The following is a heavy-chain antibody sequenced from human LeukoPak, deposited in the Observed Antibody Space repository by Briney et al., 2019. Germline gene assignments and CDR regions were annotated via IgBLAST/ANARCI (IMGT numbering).Heavy chain of an antibody. Sequence: ASVKVSCKASGYTFTSYGISWVPQAPGQGLERRGWISAYNGNTNYAQKRQGRVTMTTDTSTSTAYMELRSLRSDDTAVYYCARDYQDYYDSSGYYTAFDIWGQGTMVTVSS. CDR3: ARDYQDYYDSSGYYTAFDI. J-gene: IGHJ3*02. D-gene: IGHD3-22*01. CDR2: ISAYNGNT. CDR1: GYTFTSYG. V-gene: IGHV1-18*01.